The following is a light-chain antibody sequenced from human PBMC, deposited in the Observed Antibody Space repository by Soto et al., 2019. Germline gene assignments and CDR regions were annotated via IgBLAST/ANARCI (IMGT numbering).Light chain of an antibody. CDR3: QSYDNSLSNYV. V-gene: IGLV2-11*01. J-gene: IGLJ1*01. CDR2: DVS. CDR1: SSDVGGYNY. Sequence: QSALTQPRSVSGSPGQSVTISCTGTSSDVGGYNYVSWYQQHPGKAPKLMIYDVSKRPSGVPDRFSGSKSGNTAPLTISGLQAEDEVDYYCQSYDNSLSNYVFGTGTKVTVL.